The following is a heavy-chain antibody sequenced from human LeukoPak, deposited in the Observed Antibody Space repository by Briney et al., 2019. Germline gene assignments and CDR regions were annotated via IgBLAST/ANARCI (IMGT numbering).Heavy chain of an antibody. CDR3: ANRLRYDFWSGSRFDY. V-gene: IGHV4-34*01. D-gene: IGHD3-3*01. CDR2: INHSGST. Sequence: SETLSLTCAVYGGSFSGYYWSWIRQPPGKGLEWIGEINHSGSTNYNPSLKSRVTISVDTSKNQFSLKLSSVTAADTAVNYCANRLRYDFWSGSRFDYWGQGTLVTVSS. J-gene: IGHJ4*02. CDR1: GGSFSGYY.